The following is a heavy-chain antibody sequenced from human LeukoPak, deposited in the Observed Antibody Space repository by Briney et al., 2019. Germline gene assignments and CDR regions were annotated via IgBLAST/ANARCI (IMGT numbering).Heavy chain of an antibody. CDR1: GFTFSSYG. V-gene: IGHV3-48*04. CDR3: ARQSYCSSTSCYAWWFDS. D-gene: IGHD2-2*01. J-gene: IGHJ5*01. Sequence: GGSLRLSCAASGFTFSSYGMNWVRQAPGKGLEWVSYISSSSSTIYYADSVKGRFTISRDNAKNSLYLQMNSLRAEDTAVYYCARQSYCSSTSCYAWWFDSWGQGTLVTVSS. CDR2: ISSSSSTI.